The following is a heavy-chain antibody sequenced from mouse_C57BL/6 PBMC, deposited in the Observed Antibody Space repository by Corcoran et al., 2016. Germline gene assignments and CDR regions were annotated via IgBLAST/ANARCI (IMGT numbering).Heavy chain of an antibody. J-gene: IGHJ4*01. D-gene: IGHD1-1*01. CDR3: ARLGTTVVSRIYYSMDY. Sequence: QIQLVQSGPELKKPGETVKISCKASGYTFTTYGMSWVKQAPGKGLKWMGWINTYSGVPPYADDFNGRFAFSLETSASTAYLQINNLTNEDTATYCCARLGTTVVSRIYYSMDYWGQGTSVIVSS. V-gene: IGHV9-3*01. CDR2: INTYSGVP. CDR1: GYTFTTYG.